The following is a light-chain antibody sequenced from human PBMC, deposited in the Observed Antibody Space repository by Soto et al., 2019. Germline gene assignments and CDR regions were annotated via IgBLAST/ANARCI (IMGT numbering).Light chain of an antibody. J-gene: IGKJ2*01. CDR1: QSVGSS. CDR3: QQYTNWPYT. CDR2: AAS. Sequence: EIVMTQSPATLSVSPGERATLSCRASQSVGSSSAWYQQKPGQAPRLLIYAASTRATGIPARFSGSGSGTEFTLTISSLQSEDFAVYYCQQYTNWPYTFGQGTKLEIK. V-gene: IGKV3D-15*01.